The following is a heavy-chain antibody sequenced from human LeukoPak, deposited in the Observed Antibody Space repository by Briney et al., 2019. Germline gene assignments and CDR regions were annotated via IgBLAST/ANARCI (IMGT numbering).Heavy chain of an antibody. CDR1: GGSIGSYY. J-gene: IGHJ6*02. CDR3: ARLGSVDV. CDR2: IYYSGTT. V-gene: IGHV4-59*08. Sequence: SETLSLTCTVSGGSIGSYYWNWIRQPPGKGLEWIGYIYYSGTTNYNPSLKSRVTISVDTSKNQFSLKLSSVTAADTAVYYCARLGSVDVWGQGTTVTVSS.